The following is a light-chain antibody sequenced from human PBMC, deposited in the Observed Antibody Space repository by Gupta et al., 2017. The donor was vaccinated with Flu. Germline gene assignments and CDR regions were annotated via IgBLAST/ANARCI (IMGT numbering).Light chain of an antibody. CDR2: GAS. CDR1: QCISTS. CDR3: QKYNSAPPT. V-gene: IGKV1-27*01. Sequence: GDRFIITCRASQCISTSLAWYQQKPGTVPKLLIYGASVLQSGVPSRFRGTGSGTDFTLIISSLQAEDVATYYCQKYNSAPPTFGQGTRVEIK. J-gene: IGKJ1*01.